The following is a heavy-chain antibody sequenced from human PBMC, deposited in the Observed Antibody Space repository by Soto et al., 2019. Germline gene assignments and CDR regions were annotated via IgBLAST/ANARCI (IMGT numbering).Heavy chain of an antibody. CDR3: VSSRIVVVPAAISILWFDP. D-gene: IGHD2-2*01. Sequence: QVQLVQSGAEVKKPGSSVKVSCKASGGTFSSYAISWVRQAPGQGLEWMGGIIPIFGTANYAQKFQGRVTITADKSTSTAYMELSSLRSEDTAVYYCVSSRIVVVPAAISILWFDPWGQGTLVTVSS. V-gene: IGHV1-69*06. CDR2: IIPIFGTA. CDR1: GGTFSSYA. J-gene: IGHJ5*02.